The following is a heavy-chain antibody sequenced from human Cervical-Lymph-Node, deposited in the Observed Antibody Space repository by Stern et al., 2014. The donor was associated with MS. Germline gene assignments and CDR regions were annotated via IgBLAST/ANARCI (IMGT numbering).Heavy chain of an antibody. CDR2: IYSTGRV. CDR3: AREWIYEVSWFDS. D-gene: IGHD5/OR15-5a*01. Sequence: VQLVESGPGLVKPSQTLSLTCTVSGGSISSGSHYWSWIRQPAGKGLEWVGRIYSTGRVDYNPSFKVRVTMSVDTSKDQFSLELRSVTAADTAMYYCAREWIYEVSWFDSWGQGSLVIVSS. CDR1: GGSISSGSHY. V-gene: IGHV4-61*02. J-gene: IGHJ5*01.